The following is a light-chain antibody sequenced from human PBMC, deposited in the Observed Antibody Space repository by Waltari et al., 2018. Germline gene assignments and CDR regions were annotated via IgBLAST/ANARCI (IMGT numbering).Light chain of an antibody. CDR3: SSYADSDNLV. J-gene: IGLJ3*02. V-gene: IGLV2-8*01. Sequence: QSALTQPPSASGPPGQSVTISCTGTSSDVGGYNSVSWYQQHPGKAPKLMIYEVTKRPSGVPDRFSGSKSGNTASLIVSGLQAEDEADYHCSSYADSDNLVFGGGTKLTVL. CDR2: EVT. CDR1: SSDVGGYNS.